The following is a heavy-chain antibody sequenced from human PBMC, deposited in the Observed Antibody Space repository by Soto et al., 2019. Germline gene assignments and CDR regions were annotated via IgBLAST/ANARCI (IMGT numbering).Heavy chain of an antibody. D-gene: IGHD1-1*01. CDR3: AKDRIMLRGTYYFDS. Sequence: GGSLRLSCAASGFTLSSYAMSWVRQAPGKGLEWVSGISGRGGSTYYADSVKGRLTISRDDSKNTLYLQMNSLRAEDTAVYYCAKDRIMLRGTYYFDSWGQGTLVTSPQ. CDR2: ISGRGGST. V-gene: IGHV3-23*01. CDR1: GFTLSSYA. J-gene: IGHJ4*02.